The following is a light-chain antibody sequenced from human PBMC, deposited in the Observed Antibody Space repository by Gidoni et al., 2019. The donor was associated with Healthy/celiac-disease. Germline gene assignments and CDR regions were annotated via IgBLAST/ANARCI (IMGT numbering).Light chain of an antibody. V-gene: IGLV3-1*01. J-gene: IGLJ2*01. CDR2: QDS. Sequence: YELTQPPSVPASPGQTDSITCSGDNLGDKYACWYQQKTGQSPVLVIYQDSKRPSGIPGRISGASKGNKATLTISGTQAMDEADYYCQAWDSRTAVFGGGTKL. CDR3: QAWDSRTAV. CDR1: NLGDKY.